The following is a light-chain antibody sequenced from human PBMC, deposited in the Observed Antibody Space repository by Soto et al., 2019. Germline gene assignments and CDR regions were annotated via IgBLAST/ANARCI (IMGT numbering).Light chain of an antibody. Sequence: DIQMTQSPSTLSASVGDTVTITCRASQTIISWLAWYQQRAGKPPRLLIYKASVLESGVPSRFSGRGSGTLFTLTISSLQSEDFATYHCQQYHGYPWTFGQGTKVEI. CDR1: QTIISW. V-gene: IGKV1-5*03. J-gene: IGKJ1*01. CDR3: QQYHGYPWT. CDR2: KAS.